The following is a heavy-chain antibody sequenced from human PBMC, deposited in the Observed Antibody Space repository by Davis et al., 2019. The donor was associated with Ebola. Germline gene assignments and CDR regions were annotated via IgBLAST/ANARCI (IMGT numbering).Heavy chain of an antibody. V-gene: IGHV3-11*06. CDR3: ARDPGYCSGGSCYGRY. CDR1: EFTFSDYY. CDR2: ISSSSSYI. J-gene: IGHJ4*02. D-gene: IGHD2-15*01. Sequence: GESLKISCAASEFTFSDYYMSWIRQAPGKGLEWVSSISSSSSYIYYADSVKGRFTISRDNAKNSLYLQMNSLRAEDTAVYYCARDPGYCSGGSCYGRYWGQGTLVTVSS.